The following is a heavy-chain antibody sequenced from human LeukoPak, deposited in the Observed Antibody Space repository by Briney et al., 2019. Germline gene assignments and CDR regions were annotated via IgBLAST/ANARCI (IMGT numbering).Heavy chain of an antibody. CDR2: ISYHGRDT. D-gene: IGHD2-15*01. CDR3: AAQPCSVGRCYLDY. Sequence: PGGSLRLSCPASGFTVSSNYMSWVRQAPGKGLEWVAVISYHGRDTYYADSVKGRFTISRDNSKNTLYLQLNSLGAEDTAVYYCAAQPCSVGRCYLDYWGQGTLVTVSS. J-gene: IGHJ4*02. V-gene: IGHV3-30*03. CDR1: GFTVSSNY.